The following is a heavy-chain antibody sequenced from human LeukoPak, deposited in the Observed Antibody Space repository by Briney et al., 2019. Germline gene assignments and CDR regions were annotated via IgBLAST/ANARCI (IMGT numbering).Heavy chain of an antibody. J-gene: IGHJ3*02. Sequence: PGGSLRLSCAASGFTFSSYAMHWVRQAPGKGLEWVAVISYDGSNKYYADSVKGRFTISRDNSKNTLYLQMNSLRAEDTAVYYCARDRVTMVRGVIWGAFDIWGQGTMVTVSS. CDR3: ARDRVTMVRGVIWGAFDI. D-gene: IGHD3-10*01. CDR1: GFTFSSYA. CDR2: ISYDGSNK. V-gene: IGHV3-30-3*01.